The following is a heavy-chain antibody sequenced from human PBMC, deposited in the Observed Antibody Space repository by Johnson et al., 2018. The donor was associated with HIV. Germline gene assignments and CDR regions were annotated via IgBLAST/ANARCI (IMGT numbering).Heavy chain of an antibody. D-gene: IGHD6-19*01. CDR3: AREGIAVGRGRGAFYI. J-gene: IGHJ3*02. V-gene: IGHV3-20*04. Sequence: VQLVESGGGVVQPGGSLRLSCAASGLSVSYGYMTWVRQAPGKGLEWVSGINWNGGSTGYADSVKGRFTISRDNAKNSLYLQMNSLRAEDTALYYCAREGIAVGRGRGAFYIWGQGTMVTVSS. CDR2: INWNGGST. CDR1: GLSVSYGY.